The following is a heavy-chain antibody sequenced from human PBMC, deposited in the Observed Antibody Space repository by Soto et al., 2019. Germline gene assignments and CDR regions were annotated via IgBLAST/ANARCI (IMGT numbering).Heavy chain of an antibody. V-gene: IGHV1-69*13. Sequence: ASVKVSCKASGGTFSSYTISWVRQAPVQGLEWMGGIIPIFGTANYAQKFQGRVTITADESTSTAYMELSSLRSEDTAVYYCARASRYGGPPLAFDYWGQGTLVTVSS. CDR1: GGTFSSYT. J-gene: IGHJ4*02. D-gene: IGHD1-26*01. CDR2: IIPIFGTA. CDR3: ARASRYGGPPLAFDY.